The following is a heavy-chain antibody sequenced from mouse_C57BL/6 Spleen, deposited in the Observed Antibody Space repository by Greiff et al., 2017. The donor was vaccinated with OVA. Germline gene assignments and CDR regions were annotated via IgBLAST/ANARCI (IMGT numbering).Heavy chain of an antibody. V-gene: IGHV1-59*01. Sequence: VQLQQPGAELVRPGTSVKLSCKASGYTFTSYWMHWVKQRPGQGLEWIGVIDPSDSYTNYNQKFKGKATLTVDTSSSTAYMQLSSLTSEDSAVYYCARGPSGSSYYWYFDVWGTGTTVTVSS. D-gene: IGHD1-1*01. CDR3: ARGPSGSSYYWYFDV. CDR2: IDPSDSYT. CDR1: GYTFTSYW. J-gene: IGHJ1*03.